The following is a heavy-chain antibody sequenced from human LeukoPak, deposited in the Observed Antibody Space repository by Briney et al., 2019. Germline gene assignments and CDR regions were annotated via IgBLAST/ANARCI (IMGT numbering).Heavy chain of an antibody. V-gene: IGHV3-21*01. J-gene: IGHJ5*02. D-gene: IGHD4-11*01. CDR3: ARVRLTTRWFDP. Sequence: PGGSLRLSCAASGFTFSSYSMNWVRQAPGKGLEWVSSISSSSSYIYYADSVKGRFTISRDNAKNSLYLQMNSLRAEDTAVYYCARVRLTTRWFDPWGQGTLVTVSS. CDR2: ISSSSSYI. CDR1: GFTFSSYS.